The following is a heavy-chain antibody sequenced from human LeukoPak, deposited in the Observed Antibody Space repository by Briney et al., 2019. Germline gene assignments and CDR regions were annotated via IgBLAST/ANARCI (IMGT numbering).Heavy chain of an antibody. J-gene: IGHJ4*02. CDR3: ARDGRPLDY. V-gene: IGHV4-39*02. CDR2: IYYSGST. CDR1: GGSISSSSYY. Sequence: PSETLSLTCTVSGGSISSSSYYWGWIRQPPGKGLEWIGSIYYSGSTYYNPSLKSRVTISVDTSKNQFSLKLSSVTAADTAVYYCARDGRPLDYWGQGTLVTVSS.